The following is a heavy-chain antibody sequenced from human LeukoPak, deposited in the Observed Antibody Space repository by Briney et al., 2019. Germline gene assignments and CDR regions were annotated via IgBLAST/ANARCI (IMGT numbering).Heavy chain of an antibody. Sequence: ASVKVSCKASGYTFTSYGISWVRQAPGQGLEWMGWINAGNGNTKYSQKFQGRVTITRDTSASTAYMELSSLRSEDTAVYYCARVPAVGATYYYYGMDVWGQGTTVTVSS. D-gene: IGHD1-26*01. V-gene: IGHV1-3*01. CDR1: GYTFTSYG. CDR3: ARVPAVGATYYYYGMDV. CDR2: INAGNGNT. J-gene: IGHJ6*02.